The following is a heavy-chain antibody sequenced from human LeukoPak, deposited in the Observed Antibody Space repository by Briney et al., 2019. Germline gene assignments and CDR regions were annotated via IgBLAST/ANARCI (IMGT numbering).Heavy chain of an antibody. CDR3: ARRFGELISPEYYYYYMDV. CDR2: IYPGDSDT. D-gene: IGHD3-10*01. Sequence: GESLKISCKGSGYSFTSYWIGWVRQMPGKGLEWMGIIYPGDSDTRYSPSFQGQVTISADKSISTAYLQWSSLKASDTAMYYCARRFGELISPEYYYYYMDVWGKGTTVTVSS. CDR1: GYSFTSYW. J-gene: IGHJ6*03. V-gene: IGHV5-51*01.